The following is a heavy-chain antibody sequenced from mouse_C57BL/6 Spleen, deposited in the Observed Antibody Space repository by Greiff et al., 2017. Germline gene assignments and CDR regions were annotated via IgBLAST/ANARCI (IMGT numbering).Heavy chain of an antibody. D-gene: IGHD4-1*01. CDR3: ARVASLGDY. Sequence: VQLQQSGPELVKPGASVKISCKASGYTFTDYYMNWVKQSHGKSLEWIGDINPNNGGTSYNQKFKGKATLTVDKSSSTAYMELRSLTSADSAVYYCARVASLGDYWGQGTTLTVSS. J-gene: IGHJ2*01. CDR2: INPNNGGT. CDR1: GYTFTDYY. V-gene: IGHV1-26*01.